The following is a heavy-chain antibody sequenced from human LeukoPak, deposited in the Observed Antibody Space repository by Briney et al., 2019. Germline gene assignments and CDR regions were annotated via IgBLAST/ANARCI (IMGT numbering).Heavy chain of an antibody. V-gene: IGHV4-34*01. CDR1: GGSFSGYY. Sequence: PSETLSLTCAVYGGSFSGYYWSWIRQPPGKGLEWIGEINHSGSTNYNPSLKSRVTISVDTSKNQFSLKLSSVTAADTAVYYCARRRLWFGELHPWGQGTLVTVSS. D-gene: IGHD3-10*01. CDR2: INHSGST. J-gene: IGHJ5*02. CDR3: ARRRLWFGELHP.